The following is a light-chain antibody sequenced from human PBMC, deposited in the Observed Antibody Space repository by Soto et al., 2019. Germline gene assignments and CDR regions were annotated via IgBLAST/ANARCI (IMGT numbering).Light chain of an antibody. CDR2: AAS. V-gene: IGKV1-27*01. J-gene: IGKJ3*01. CDR3: QNYNSAPFT. CDR1: QGISNN. Sequence: DIQMTQSPSSLSASVGERVTITCRASQGISNNLAWYQQRPGKVPNLLIYAASTLQSVVPSRFSGSGSGTDFILISSILQPEDVANYYCQNYNSAPFTFGPGTKVDVK.